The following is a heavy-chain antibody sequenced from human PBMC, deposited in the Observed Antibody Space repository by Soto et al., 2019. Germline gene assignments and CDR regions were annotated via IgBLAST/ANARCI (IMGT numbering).Heavy chain of an antibody. V-gene: IGHV4-39*01. CDR2: IYYSGNT. D-gene: IGHD3-3*01. J-gene: IGHJ6*03. CDR1: GGSISSSSYY. Sequence: QLQLQESGPGLVKPSETLSLTCTVSGGSISSSSYYWGWIRQPPGKGLEWIGSIYYSGNTYYNPSLQSRGTISVDTSNNQFSLNLSSVTAADTAVYYCALLNFWSGSQKIYYYYYMDVWGKGTTVTVSS. CDR3: ALLNFWSGSQKIYYYYYMDV.